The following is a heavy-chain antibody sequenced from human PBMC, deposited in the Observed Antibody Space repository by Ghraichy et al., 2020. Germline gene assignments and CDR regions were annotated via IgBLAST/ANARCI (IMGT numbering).Heavy chain of an antibody. CDR3: AKDLYGTPASYYFDY. V-gene: IGHV3-30*02. J-gene: IGHJ4*02. Sequence: GESLNISCAASGFTFSSYGMHWVRQAPGKGLEWVAFIRYDGSNKYYADSVKGRFTISRDNSKNTLYLQMNSLRAEDTAVYYCAKDLYGTPASYYFDYWGQGTLVTVSS. D-gene: IGHD4-17*01. CDR1: GFTFSSYG. CDR2: IRYDGSNK.